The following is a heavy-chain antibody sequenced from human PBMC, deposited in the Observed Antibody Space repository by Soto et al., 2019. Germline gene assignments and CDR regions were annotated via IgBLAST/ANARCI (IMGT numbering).Heavy chain of an antibody. CDR3: ARSAEGIVVVITHFDY. CDR1: GYTFTGYY. Sequence: RASVKVSCKASGYTFTGYYMHWVRQAPGQGLEWMGWINPNSGGTNYAQKFQGRVTMTRDTSISTAYMELSRLRSDDTAVYYCARSAEGIVVVITHFDYWGQGTLVTVS. D-gene: IGHD3-22*01. V-gene: IGHV1-2*02. CDR2: INPNSGGT. J-gene: IGHJ4*02.